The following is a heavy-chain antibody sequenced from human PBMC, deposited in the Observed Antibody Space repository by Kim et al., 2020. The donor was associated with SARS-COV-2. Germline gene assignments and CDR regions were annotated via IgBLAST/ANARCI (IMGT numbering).Heavy chain of an antibody. J-gene: IGHJ4*02. V-gene: IGHV1-3*01. CDR2: INAGNGNT. CDR1: GYTFTSYA. D-gene: IGHD3-10*01. CDR3: ARSWKGYYGSGSSYFDY. Sequence: ASVKVSCKASGYTFTSYAMHWVRQAPGQRLEWMGWINAGNGNTKYSQKFQGRVTITRDTSASTAYMELSSLRSEDTAVYYCARSWKGYYGSGSSYFDYWGQGTLVTVSS.